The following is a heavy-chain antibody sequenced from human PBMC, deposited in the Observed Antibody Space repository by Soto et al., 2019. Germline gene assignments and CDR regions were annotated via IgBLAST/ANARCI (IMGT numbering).Heavy chain of an antibody. CDR1: GGSVSSSQW. D-gene: IGHD3-10*01. CDR3: AKDHYYGSGSYYIPPLGPGYYGMDV. J-gene: IGHJ6*02. CDR2: THHSGNT. Sequence: SETLSLTCAVSGGSVSSSQWWTWVRQPPGKGLEWIAETHHSGNTNYNPSLKSRVTISLDTSKNQFSLNLISVTAADTAVYYCAKDHYYGSGSYYIPPLGPGYYGMDVWGQGTTVTV. V-gene: IGHV4-4*02.